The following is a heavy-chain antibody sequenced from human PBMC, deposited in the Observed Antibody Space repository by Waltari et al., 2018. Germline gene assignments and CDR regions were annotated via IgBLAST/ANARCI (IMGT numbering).Heavy chain of an antibody. V-gene: IGHV3-23*01. Sequence: LLESGGGLVQPGGSLRLSCVASGFAFKSYAMTWVRQAPGKGLEWFATITAFGSGTYYGDSVSGRCTISRDNSQNTLYLQVKSLSADDTAVYYCAKGVGASQFFDYWGRGTLVTVSS. CDR1: GFAFKSYA. D-gene: IGHD1-26*01. J-gene: IGHJ4*02. CDR2: ITAFGSGT. CDR3: AKGVGASQFFDY.